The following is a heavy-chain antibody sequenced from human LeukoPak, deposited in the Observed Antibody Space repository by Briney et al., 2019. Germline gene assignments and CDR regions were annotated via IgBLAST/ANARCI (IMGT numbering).Heavy chain of an antibody. CDR1: GFTFSSYG. D-gene: IGHD1-14*01. V-gene: IGHV3-33*01. CDR3: ARDHTPNHSNYDY. J-gene: IGHJ4*02. Sequence: GGSLRLSCAASGFTFSSYGMHWVRQAPGKGLEWVAVIWYDGSNKYYADSVKGRFTISRDNSKNTLYLQMNSLRAEDTAVYYCARDHTPNHSNYDYWGQGTLVTVSS. CDR2: IWYDGSNK.